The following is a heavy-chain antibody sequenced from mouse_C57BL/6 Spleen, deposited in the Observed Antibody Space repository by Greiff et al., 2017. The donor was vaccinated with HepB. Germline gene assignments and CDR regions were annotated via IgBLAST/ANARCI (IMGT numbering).Heavy chain of an antibody. D-gene: IGHD2-3*01. CDR2: ISGGGGNT. CDR3: ARHRYDGYYGGMDY. V-gene: IGHV5-9*01. CDR1: GFTFSSYT. J-gene: IGHJ4*01. Sequence: EVQLVESGGGLVKPGGSLKLSCAASGFTFSSYTMSWVRQTPGKRLEWVATISGGGGNTYYPDSVKGRFTISRDNAKDTLYLQMSSLRSEDTALYYCARHRYDGYYGGMDYWGQGASVAVSS.